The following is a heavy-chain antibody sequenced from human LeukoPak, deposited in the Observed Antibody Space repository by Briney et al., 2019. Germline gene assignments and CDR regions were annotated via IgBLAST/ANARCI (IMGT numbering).Heavy chain of an antibody. J-gene: IGHJ4*02. V-gene: IGHV1-8*03. CDR1: GYTFTTYD. Sequence: ASVKVSCKASGYTFTTYDINWVRQAAGQGLEWMGWMNPNSGNTGYTQKFQGRVTFTRNPSISTAHMELSSLRSQDTAVYYCARGASRSFDYWGQGTPVTVSS. CDR3: ARGASRSFDY. CDR2: MNPNSGNT.